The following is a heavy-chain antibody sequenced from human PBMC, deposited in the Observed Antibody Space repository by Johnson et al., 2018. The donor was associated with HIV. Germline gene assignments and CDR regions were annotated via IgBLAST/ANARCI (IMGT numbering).Heavy chain of an antibody. D-gene: IGHD3-16*01. V-gene: IGHV3-30*03. J-gene: IGHJ3*02. CDR1: GFTFSSYG. Sequence: VQVVESGGGLVQPGRSLRLSCAASGFTFSSYGMHWVRQAPGKGLEWVAVISYDGSNKYYADSVKGRFTISRDNSKNTLYLQMNSLRAEDTAVYYCARDFLRLLDAFDIWGQGTMVTVSS. CDR3: ARDFLRLLDAFDI. CDR2: ISYDGSNK.